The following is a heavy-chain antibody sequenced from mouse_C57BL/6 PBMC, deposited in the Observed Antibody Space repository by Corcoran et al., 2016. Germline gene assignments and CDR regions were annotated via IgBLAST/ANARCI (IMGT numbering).Heavy chain of an antibody. CDR2: INPYNGGT. J-gene: IGHJ4*01. CDR1: GYTFTEYY. V-gene: IGHV1-19*01. CDR3: ARGGNYGNYYSMDY. D-gene: IGHD2-1*01. Sequence: EVQLQQSGPVLVKPGASVKMSCKASGYTFTEYYMNWVKQSHGKSLEWIGVINPYNGGTSYNQKFKGKATLTVDKSSSTAYMDLNSLTSEDSAVYYCARGGNYGNYYSMDYWGQGTSVTVSS.